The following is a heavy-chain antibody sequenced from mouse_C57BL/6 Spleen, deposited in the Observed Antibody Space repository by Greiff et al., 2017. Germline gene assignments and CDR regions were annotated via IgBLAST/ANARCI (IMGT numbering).Heavy chain of an antibody. D-gene: IGHD1-1*01. V-gene: IGHV1-69*01. J-gene: IGHJ3*01. CDR1: GYTFTSYW. CDR2: IDPSDSYT. CDR3: ARSNTTVVESSWFAY. Sequence: QVQLQQSGAELVMPGASVKLSCKASGYTFTSYWMHWVKQRPGQGLEWIGEIDPSDSYTNYNQKFKGKSTLTVDKSSSTAYMQLSSLTSEDSAVYYCARSNTTVVESSWFAYWGQGTLVTVSA.